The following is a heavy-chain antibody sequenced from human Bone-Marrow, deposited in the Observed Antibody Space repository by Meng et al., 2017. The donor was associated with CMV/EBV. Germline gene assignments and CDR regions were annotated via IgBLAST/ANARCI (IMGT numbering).Heavy chain of an antibody. CDR1: GFTFSSYS. J-gene: IGHJ6*02. Sequence: GESLKISCAASGFTFSSYSMNWVRQAPGKGLEWVSSISSSSSYIYYADSVKGRFTISRDNAKNSLYLQMNSLRAEDTAVYYCARSSENYYYYGMAVWGQGTTVPVSS. CDR2: ISSSSSYI. D-gene: IGHD1-14*01. V-gene: IGHV3-21*01. CDR3: ARSSENYYYYGMAV.